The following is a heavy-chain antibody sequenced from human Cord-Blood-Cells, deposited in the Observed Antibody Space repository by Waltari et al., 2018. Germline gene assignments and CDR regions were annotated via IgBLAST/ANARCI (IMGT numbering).Heavy chain of an antibody. J-gene: IGHJ6*03. D-gene: IGHD2-15*01. CDR1: GYTFTSYD. CDR2: MNPNSGNT. Sequence: QVQLVQSGAEVKKPGASVQASCQASGYTFTSYDIYWVRQDTGQGLEWMGGMNPNSGNTGYAQKFQGRVTITRNTSISTAYMELSSLRSEDTAVYYCARGLGGYDYYYYMDVWGKGTTVTVSS. CDR3: ARGLGGYDYYYYMDV. V-gene: IGHV1-8*03.